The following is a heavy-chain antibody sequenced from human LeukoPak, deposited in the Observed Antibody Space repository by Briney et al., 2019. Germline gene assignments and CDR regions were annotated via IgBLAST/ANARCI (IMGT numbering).Heavy chain of an antibody. Sequence: GGSLRLSCAASGFTFSSYAMHWVRQAPGKGLEWVAVISYDGSNKYYADSVKGRFTISRDNSKNTLYLQMNSLRAEDTAVYYCARDVHTSYDFWSGYGDVDYWGQGTLVTVSS. V-gene: IGHV3-30-3*01. CDR3: ARDVHTSYDFWSGYGDVDY. CDR1: GFTFSSYA. CDR2: ISYDGSNK. D-gene: IGHD3-3*01. J-gene: IGHJ4*02.